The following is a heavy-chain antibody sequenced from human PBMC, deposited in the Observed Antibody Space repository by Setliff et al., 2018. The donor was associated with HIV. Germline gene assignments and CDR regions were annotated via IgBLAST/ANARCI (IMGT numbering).Heavy chain of an antibody. CDR2: IYNGGYT. D-gene: IGHD3-10*01. CDR1: GGSIMSDGYY. J-gene: IGHJ4*02. Sequence: SETLSLTCTVSGGSIMSDGYYWNWIRQRPGKGLEWIGYIYNGGYTYYNPSLKSRVTTSIDTSQNQFSLRLSSVTVADTAVYYCAGMFFYGSGSKSDFDYWGQGTQVTVSS. V-gene: IGHV4-31*03. CDR3: AGMFFYGSGSKSDFDY.